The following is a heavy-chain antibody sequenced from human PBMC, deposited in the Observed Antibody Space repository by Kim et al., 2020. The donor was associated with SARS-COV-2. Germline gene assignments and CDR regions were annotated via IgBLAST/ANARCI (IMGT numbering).Heavy chain of an antibody. D-gene: IGHD1-1*01. Sequence: DAVTGRFTHSRDKSKNTLYLQMNRQRAEDTAVYYCARDQELDGHYYGMDVWGQGTTVTVSS. CDR3: ARDQELDGHYYGMDV. J-gene: IGHJ6*02. V-gene: IGHV3-30*07.